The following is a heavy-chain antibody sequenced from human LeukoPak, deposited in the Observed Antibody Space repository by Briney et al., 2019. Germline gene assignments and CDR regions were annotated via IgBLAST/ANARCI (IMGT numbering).Heavy chain of an antibody. Sequence: GGSLRLSCAASGFTFSDYYMSWIRQAPGKGLEGVSYISSSGSTIYYADSVKGRFTISRDNAKNSLYLQMNSLRAEDTAVYYCARENNLYCSGGSCYHWFDPWGQGTLVTVSS. V-gene: IGHV3-11*01. CDR1: GFTFSDYY. J-gene: IGHJ5*02. D-gene: IGHD2-15*01. CDR2: ISSSGSTI. CDR3: ARENNLYCSGGSCYHWFDP.